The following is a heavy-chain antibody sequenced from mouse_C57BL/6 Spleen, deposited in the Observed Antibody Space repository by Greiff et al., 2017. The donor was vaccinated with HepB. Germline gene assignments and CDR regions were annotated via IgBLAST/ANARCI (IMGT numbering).Heavy chain of an antibody. CDR1: GYTFTSYW. D-gene: IGHD1-1*01. CDR3: ARSTYYGSRGWYFDV. V-gene: IGHV1-52*01. CDR2: IDPSDSET. Sequence: QVQLQQPGAELVRPGSSVKLSCKASGYTFTSYWMHWVKQRPIQGLEWIGNIDPSDSETHYNQKFKDKATLTVDKSSSTAYMQLSSLQSEDSAVYYCARSTYYGSRGWYFDVWGTGTTVTVSS. J-gene: IGHJ1*03.